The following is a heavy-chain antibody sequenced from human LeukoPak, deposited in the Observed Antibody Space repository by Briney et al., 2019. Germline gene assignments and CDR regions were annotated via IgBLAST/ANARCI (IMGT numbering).Heavy chain of an antibody. V-gene: IGHV4-61*02. Sequence: SETLSLTCTVSGGSISSGSYYWSWIRQPAGKGLEWIGRIYTSGSTNYNPSLKSRVTISVDTSKNQFSLKLSSVTAADTAVYYCARRPVTTLKGAFDIWGQGTMVTVSS. CDR1: GGSISSGSYY. CDR3: ARRPVTTLKGAFDI. D-gene: IGHD4-17*01. CDR2: IYTSGST. J-gene: IGHJ3*02.